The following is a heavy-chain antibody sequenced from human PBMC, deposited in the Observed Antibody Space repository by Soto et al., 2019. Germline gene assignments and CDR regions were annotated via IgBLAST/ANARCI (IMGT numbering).Heavy chain of an antibody. CDR2: IIPMFPTA. Sequence: ASVKVSCKASGGTFSNHAISWVRQAPGQGLEWVGGIIPMFPTADYAQRFRGRVTITADDSTTTVYMELSGLRSEDTAMYYCARDDATYCGGDCYRYFYYGMDVWGQGTTVTVSS. J-gene: IGHJ6*02. CDR3: ARDDATYCGGDCYRYFYYGMDV. CDR1: GGTFSNHA. V-gene: IGHV1-69*13. D-gene: IGHD2-21*02.